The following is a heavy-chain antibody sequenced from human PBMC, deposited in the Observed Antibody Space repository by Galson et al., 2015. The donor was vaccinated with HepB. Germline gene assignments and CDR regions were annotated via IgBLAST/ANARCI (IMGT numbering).Heavy chain of an antibody. CDR1: GGTFSSYA. V-gene: IGHV1-69*04. J-gene: IGHJ4*02. CDR3: ARGEGNWDY. Sequence: SVKVSCKASGGTFSSYAISWVRQAPGQGLEWMGRIIPILGIANYAQKFQGRVTITADKSTSTAYMELSSLRSEDTAVYCCARGEGNWDYWGQGTLVTVSS. D-gene: IGHD2/OR15-2a*01. CDR2: IIPILGIA.